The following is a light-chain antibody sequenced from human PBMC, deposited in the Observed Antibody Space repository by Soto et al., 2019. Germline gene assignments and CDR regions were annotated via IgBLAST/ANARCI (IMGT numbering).Light chain of an antibody. CDR2: SND. CDR3: AAWDDILNGWV. CDR1: NSNIGAGYD. V-gene: IGLV1-40*01. J-gene: IGLJ3*02. Sequence: QSALTQPPSVTGAPGQRVTISCTGSNSNIGAGYDVHWYRQFPGTAPKLLTHSNDHRPSGVADRFSGSKSGTSASLAISGLQSEDEADYYCAAWDDILNGWVFGGGTKLTVL.